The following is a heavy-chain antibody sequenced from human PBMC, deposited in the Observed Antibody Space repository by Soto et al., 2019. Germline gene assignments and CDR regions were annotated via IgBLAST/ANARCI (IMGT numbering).Heavy chain of an antibody. Sequence: QTLSLPCAISGDSVSSNSAACNWIRHSPSRGLEWLGRTYYRSEWYNDYALSVKSRITINPDTSKNQFSLQLNSVTPEDTAVYYCARGRQVVPAATVPGWFDPWGQGTLVTVSS. J-gene: IGHJ5*02. D-gene: IGHD2-2*01. CDR3: ARGRQVVPAATVPGWFDP. CDR2: TYYRSEWYN. V-gene: IGHV6-1*01. CDR1: GDSVSSNSAA.